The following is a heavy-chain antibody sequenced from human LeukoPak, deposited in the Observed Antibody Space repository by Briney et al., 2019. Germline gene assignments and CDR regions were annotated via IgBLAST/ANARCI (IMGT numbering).Heavy chain of an antibody. J-gene: IGHJ5*02. V-gene: IGHV1-2*02. CDR1: GYTFTGYY. Sequence: GASVKVSCKASGYTFTGYYMHWVRQAPGQRLEWMGWINPNSGGTNYAQKFQGRVTMTRDTSISTAYMELSRLRSDDTAVYYCARDRDDILTVYWFDPWGQGTLVTVSS. CDR2: INPNSGGT. D-gene: IGHD3-9*01. CDR3: ARDRDDILTVYWFDP.